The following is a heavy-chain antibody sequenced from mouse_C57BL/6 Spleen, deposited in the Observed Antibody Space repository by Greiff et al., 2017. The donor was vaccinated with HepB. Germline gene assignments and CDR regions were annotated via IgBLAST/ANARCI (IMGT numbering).Heavy chain of an antibody. J-gene: IGHJ3*01. Sequence: EVKLVESGGGLVQPGGSMKLSCAASGFTFSDAWMDWVRQSPEKGLEWVAEIRNKANNHATYYAESVKGRFTISRNDSKSSVYLKMNSLRAEDTGIYYCTGSRSSYVGRTGTEFAYWGQGTPVTVSA. CDR1: GFTFSDAW. V-gene: IGHV6-6*01. CDR3: TGSRSSYVGRTGTEFAY. CDR2: IRNKANNHAT. D-gene: IGHD4-1*01.